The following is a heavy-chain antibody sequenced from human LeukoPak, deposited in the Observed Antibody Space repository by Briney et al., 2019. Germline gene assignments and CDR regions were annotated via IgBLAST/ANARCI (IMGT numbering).Heavy chain of an antibody. CDR3: TRDPIAAAASGGDN. CDR1: GFTFSSYS. J-gene: IGHJ4*02. Sequence: GGSPRLSCAASGFTFSSYSMNWVRQAPGKGLEWVSSITSRSSYMYYGDSVKGRFTISRDNAKNSLYLQMNSLRAEDTAVYYCTRDPIAAAASGGDNWGQGTLVTVSS. D-gene: IGHD6-13*01. V-gene: IGHV3-21*01. CDR2: ITSRSSYM.